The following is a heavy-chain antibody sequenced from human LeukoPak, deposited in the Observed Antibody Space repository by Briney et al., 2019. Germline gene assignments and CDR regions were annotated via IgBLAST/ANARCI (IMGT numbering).Heavy chain of an antibody. CDR3: ARGYYYSSGSYSGGCFDP. J-gene: IGHJ5*02. V-gene: IGHV3-30*04. CDR2: ISYDGSNK. D-gene: IGHD3-10*01. CDR1: GFTFSSYA. Sequence: PGGSLRLSCAASGFTFSSYAMHWVRQAPGKGLEWVAVISYDGSNKYYADSVKGRFTISRDNSKNTLYLQMNSLRAEDTAVYYCARGYYYSSGSYSGGCFDPWGQGTLVTVSS.